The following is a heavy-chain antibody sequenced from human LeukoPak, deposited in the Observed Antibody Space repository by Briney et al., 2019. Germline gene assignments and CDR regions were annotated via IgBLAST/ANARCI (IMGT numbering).Heavy chain of an antibody. V-gene: IGHV4-61*02. CDR2: IYTSGST. CDR3: ARIEYSSSSVYFDY. D-gene: IGHD6-6*01. CDR1: GGSISSGSYY. J-gene: IGHJ4*02. Sequence: PSQTLSLTCTVSGGSISSGSYYWSWLRQPAGKGLEWIGRIYTSGSTNYNPSLKSRVTISVDTSKNQFSLKLSSVTAADTAVYYCARIEYSSSSVYFDYWGQGTLVTVSS.